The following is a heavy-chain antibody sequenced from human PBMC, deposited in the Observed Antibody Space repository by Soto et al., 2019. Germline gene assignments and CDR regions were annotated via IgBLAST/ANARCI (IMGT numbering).Heavy chain of an antibody. CDR1: GFTFSSYA. CDR2: ISGIGHST. V-gene: IGHV3-23*01. Sequence: GGSLRLSCAASGFTFSSYAMSWVRQAPGKGLEWVSSISGIGHSTYYADSVKGRFTISRDNSKNTLYLQMNSLRAEDTAVYYCAKRIMSTIGHFDSWGQGTLVTVSS. CDR3: AKRIMSTIGHFDS. J-gene: IGHJ4*02. D-gene: IGHD5-12*01.